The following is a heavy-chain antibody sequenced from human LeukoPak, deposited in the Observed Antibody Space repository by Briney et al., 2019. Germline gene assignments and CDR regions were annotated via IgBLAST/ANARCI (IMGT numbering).Heavy chain of an antibody. CDR3: ARSRPGTHPFDP. J-gene: IGHJ5*02. Sequence: SQTLSLTCTVSDNSINNGAYYWSWIRQHPGKGLEWIGYTYNTGSRYYNPSLKSRLTISVDTSQNQFSLKLSSVTAADTAVYYCARSRPGTHPFDPWGQGTLVTVSS. CDR2: TYNTGSR. V-gene: IGHV4-31*03. D-gene: IGHD3-10*01. CDR1: DNSINNGAYY.